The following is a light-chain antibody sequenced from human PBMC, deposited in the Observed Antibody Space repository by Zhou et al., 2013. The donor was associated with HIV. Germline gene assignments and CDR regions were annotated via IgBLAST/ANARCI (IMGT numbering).Light chain of an antibody. CDR1: QNVSSNF. CDR3: QQYDRSPPYT. J-gene: IGKJ2*01. V-gene: IGKV3-20*01. CDR2: GTS. Sequence: EIVLTQSPGTLSLSPGERATLSCRASQNVSSNFLAWYQQKLGQAPRLLIYGTSRRATGFPGRFSGSGSGTDFTLTISRLEPEDFAVYYCQQYDRSPPYTFGQGTKLEIK.